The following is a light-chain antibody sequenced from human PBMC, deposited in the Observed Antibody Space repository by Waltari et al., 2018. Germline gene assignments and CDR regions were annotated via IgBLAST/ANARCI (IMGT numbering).Light chain of an antibody. CDR1: QSIFLSSTNKNH. Sequence: DIVMTQYSDSLAVFLGERATLSCKSSQSIFLSSTNKNHLAWYQQKPGQPSKLLIYLASTRESGVPDRFSGSGSGTDFTLTISGLQAEDVAVYYCHQYYSSPLAFGGGTKVEIK. CDR2: LAS. V-gene: IGKV4-1*01. J-gene: IGKJ4*01. CDR3: HQYYSSPLA.